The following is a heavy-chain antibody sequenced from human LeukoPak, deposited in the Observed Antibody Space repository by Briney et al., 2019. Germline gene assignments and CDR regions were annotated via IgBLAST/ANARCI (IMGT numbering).Heavy chain of an antibody. CDR2: IYYSGST. CDR3: GTPNAGYSPFAS. J-gene: IGHJ4*02. V-gene: IGHV4-59*01. D-gene: IGHD5-24*01. CDR1: GGSISSYY. Sequence: PSETLSLTCTVSGGSISSYYWSWIRQPPGKGLEWIGYIYYSGSTNYNPSLKSRVTISVDTSKNQFSLKLSSVTAACTAVYYCGTPNAGYSPFASWGQGILFTVSS.